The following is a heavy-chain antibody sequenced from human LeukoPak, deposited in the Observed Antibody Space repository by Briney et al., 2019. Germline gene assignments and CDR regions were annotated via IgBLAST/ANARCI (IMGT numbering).Heavy chain of an antibody. J-gene: IGHJ3*02. V-gene: IGHV4-59*01. CDR1: GGSISSYY. Sequence: SETLSLTCTVSGGSISSYYWSWIRQPPGKGLEWIGYIYYSGSTNFNPSVKSRVAMSVDTSKKQFSLKLSSLTAADTAVYYCARGGTAVIAPYAFDIWGRGTMVTVSS. CDR3: ARGGTAVIAPYAFDI. D-gene: IGHD4-23*01. CDR2: IYYSGST.